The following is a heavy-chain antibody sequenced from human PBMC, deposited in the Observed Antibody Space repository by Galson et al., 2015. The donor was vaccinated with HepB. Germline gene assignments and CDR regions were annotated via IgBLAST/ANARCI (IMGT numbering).Heavy chain of an antibody. CDR1: GFTFSSYW. CDR2: INSDGSST. J-gene: IGHJ4*02. CDR3: ARDSAWAEPADYGDLKFDS. Sequence: SLRLSCAASGFTFSSYWMHWVHQAPGKGLVWVSRINSDGSSTSYADSVKGRFTISRDNAKNTLYLQMNSLRAEDTAVYYCARDSAWAEPADYGDLKFDSWGQGTLVTVSS. D-gene: IGHD4-17*01. V-gene: IGHV3-74*01.